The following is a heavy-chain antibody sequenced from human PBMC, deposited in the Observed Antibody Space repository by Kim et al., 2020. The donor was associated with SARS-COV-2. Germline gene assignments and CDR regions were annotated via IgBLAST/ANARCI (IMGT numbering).Heavy chain of an antibody. J-gene: IGHJ5*02. CDR3: AKDYDFWSGHGGWFDP. CDR2: ISAYNGNT. Sequence: ASVKVSCKASGYTFTSYGISWVRQAPGQGLEWMGWISAYNGNTNYAQKLQGRVTMTTDTSTSTAYMELRSLRSDDTAVYYCAKDYDFWSGHGGWFDPWGQGTLVTVSS. D-gene: IGHD3-3*01. CDR1: GYTFTSYG. V-gene: IGHV1-18*01.